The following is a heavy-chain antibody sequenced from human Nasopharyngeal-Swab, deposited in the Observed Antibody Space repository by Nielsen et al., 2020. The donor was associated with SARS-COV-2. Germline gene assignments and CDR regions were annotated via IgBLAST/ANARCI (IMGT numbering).Heavy chain of an antibody. CDR3: AKVARDIVVVPAAMKAYYYYGMDG. V-gene: IGHV3-33*06. Sequence: WIRQPPGKGLEWVAVIWYDGSNKYYADSVKGRFTISRDNSKNTLYLQMNSLRAEDTAVYYCAKVARDIVVVPAAMKAYYYYGMDGWGQGTTVTVSS. D-gene: IGHD2-2*01. J-gene: IGHJ6*02. CDR2: IWYDGSNK.